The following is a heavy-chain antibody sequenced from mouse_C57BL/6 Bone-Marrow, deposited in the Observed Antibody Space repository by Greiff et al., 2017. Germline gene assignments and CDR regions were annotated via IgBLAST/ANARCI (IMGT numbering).Heavy chain of an antibody. V-gene: IGHV15-2*01. CDR3: ARRGYGTHWYFDV. CDR1: DSEVFPIAY. CDR2: ILPSIGRT. J-gene: IGHJ1*03. D-gene: IGHD1-1*01. Sequence: VQLVESGSELRSPGSSVKLSCKDFDSEVFPIAYMSWVRQKPGHGFEWIGGILPSIGRTIYGEKFEDKATLDADTLSNTAYLELNSLTSEDSAIYYCARRGYGTHWYFDVWGTGTTVTVSS.